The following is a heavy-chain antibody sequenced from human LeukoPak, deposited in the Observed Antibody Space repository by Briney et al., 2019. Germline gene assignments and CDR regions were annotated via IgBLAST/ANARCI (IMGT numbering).Heavy chain of an antibody. D-gene: IGHD3-22*01. CDR2: IKSDGST. CDR3: ARAPAEIGGYYPEYFRH. Sequence: GESLRLSCAASGFTFSRYWMHWVRQAPGKGLVWVSRIKSDGSTNYADSVKGRFTISRDNAKNTVSLQMNSLRAEDTGVYYCARAPAEIGGYYPEYFRHWGQGTLVTVSS. J-gene: IGHJ1*01. V-gene: IGHV3-74*01. CDR1: GFTFSRYW.